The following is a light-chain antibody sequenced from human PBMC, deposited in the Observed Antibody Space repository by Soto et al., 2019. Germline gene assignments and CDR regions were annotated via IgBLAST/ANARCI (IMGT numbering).Light chain of an antibody. CDR2: GAS. Sequence: EIVMTQSPATLSVSPGERATLSCRASQSVSSNLAWYQQKPGQAPRLLIYGASTRATGIPARFSGSGSGTEFTLTISSLQPDDFATFYCQQYGSYPYTFGQGTKLEIK. V-gene: IGKV3-15*01. J-gene: IGKJ2*01. CDR1: QSVSSN. CDR3: QQYGSYPYT.